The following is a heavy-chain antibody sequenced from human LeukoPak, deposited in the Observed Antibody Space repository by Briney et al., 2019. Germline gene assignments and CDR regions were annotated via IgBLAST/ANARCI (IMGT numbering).Heavy chain of an antibody. CDR2: IYTSGST. Sequence: SETLSLTCTVSGDSISSGSYYWSWIRQPAGKGLEWIGRIYTSGSTNYNPSLRSRVTISVDTSKNQFSLKLSSVTPADTAVYYCAKGLRFLEWSILYGSGSYVPYYMDVWGKGTTVTVSS. J-gene: IGHJ6*03. CDR1: GDSISSGSYY. CDR3: AKGLRFLEWSILYGSGSYVPYYMDV. V-gene: IGHV4-61*02. D-gene: IGHD3-10*01.